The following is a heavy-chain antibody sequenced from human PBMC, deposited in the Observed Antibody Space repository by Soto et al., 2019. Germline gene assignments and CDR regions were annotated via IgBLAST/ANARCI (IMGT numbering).Heavy chain of an antibody. CDR3: AKDRYSGTYPTDFDY. CDR2: ISYDGGNE. D-gene: IGHD1-26*01. CDR1: GFTFSSYG. J-gene: IGHJ4*02. Sequence: VQLLESGGGLVQRGGSLRLSCAGSGFTFSSYGIHWVRQAPGKGLEWVALISYDGGNEKYTESVKDRFTISRDDSHNVAYLQMSSLRTEDTAMYYCAKDRYSGTYPTDFDYWGQGSLVTVSS. V-gene: IGHV3-30*18.